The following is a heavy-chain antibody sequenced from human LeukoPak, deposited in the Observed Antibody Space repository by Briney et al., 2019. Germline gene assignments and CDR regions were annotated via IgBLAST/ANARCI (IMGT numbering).Heavy chain of an antibody. Sequence: NLGGSLKISCKGSGYSFTSYWISWVRQMPGKGLEWMVRIDPSDSYTNYSPSFQGHVTISADKSISTAYLQWSSLKASDTAMYYCARPLAGGDFDYWGQGTLVTVSS. CDR1: GYSFTSYW. D-gene: IGHD6-13*01. J-gene: IGHJ4*02. CDR2: IDPSDSYT. CDR3: ARPLAGGDFDY. V-gene: IGHV5-10-1*01.